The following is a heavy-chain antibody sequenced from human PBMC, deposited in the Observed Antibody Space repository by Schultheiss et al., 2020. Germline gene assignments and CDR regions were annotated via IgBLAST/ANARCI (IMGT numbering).Heavy chain of an antibody. Sequence: GGSLRLSCAASGFTFSDYYMSWIRQAPGKGLECVSVMYGGGSTYYADSVKGRFTFSRDTSKNTLYLQMNSLRPGDSAVYFCARTESHYGLDVWGQGTTVTGYS. CDR2: MYGGGST. J-gene: IGHJ6*02. D-gene: IGHD2-21*02. CDR1: GFTFSDYY. CDR3: ARTESHYGLDV. V-gene: IGHV3-53*01.